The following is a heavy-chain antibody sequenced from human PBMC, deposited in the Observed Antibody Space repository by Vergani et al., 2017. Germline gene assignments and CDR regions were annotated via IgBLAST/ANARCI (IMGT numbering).Heavy chain of an antibody. Sequence: QVQLQESGPGLVKPSQTLSLTCTVSGGSIRSGSYYWSWIRQPAGKGLEWIGRIYTSGSTNYNPSLKSRVTISVDTSKNQFSLKLSSVTAADTAVYYCARSSLSSTYNWFDPWGQGTLVTVSS. CDR1: GGSIRSGSYY. CDR3: ARSSLSSTYNWFDP. CDR2: IYTSGST. D-gene: IGHD6-13*01. V-gene: IGHV4-61*02. J-gene: IGHJ5*02.